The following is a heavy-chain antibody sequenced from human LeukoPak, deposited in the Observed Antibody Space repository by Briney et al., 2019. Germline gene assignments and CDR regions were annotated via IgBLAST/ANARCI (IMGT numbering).Heavy chain of an antibody. CDR3: ARAYYSTSWFPH. Sequence: PSETLSLTCAVSGVSLSGYYWGWLRQTPGKGLEWIGEINHSGRTNYNPSLKSRVTISADTSKNQFSLELRSVTAADTAVYYCARAYYSTSWFPHWGQGALVTVSS. D-gene: IGHD3-10*01. V-gene: IGHV4-34*01. J-gene: IGHJ5*02. CDR1: GVSLSGYY. CDR2: INHSGRT.